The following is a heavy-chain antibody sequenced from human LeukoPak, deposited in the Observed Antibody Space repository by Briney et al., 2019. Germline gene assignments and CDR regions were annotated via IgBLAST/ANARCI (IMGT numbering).Heavy chain of an antibody. D-gene: IGHD6-19*01. CDR2: INPDDEST. CDR1: GFTFRKYW. CDR3: ARDLVSGWDP. V-gene: IGHV3-74*01. Sequence: GGSLRLSCAASGFTFRKYWLHWVRQAPGKGLVWVSRINPDDESTSYADSVKGRFTISRDNAKSTLYLQMNSLRAEDTAVYYCARDLVSGWDPWGQGTLVTVSS. J-gene: IGHJ5*02.